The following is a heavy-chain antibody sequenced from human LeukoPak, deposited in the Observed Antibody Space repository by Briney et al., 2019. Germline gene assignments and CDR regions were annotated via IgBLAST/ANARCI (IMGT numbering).Heavy chain of an antibody. J-gene: IGHJ4*02. CDR2: ISGSGGST. D-gene: IGHD3-10*01. CDR3: AKDGSALWFGELSSYFDY. CDR1: GFTFSSYA. V-gene: IGHV3-23*01. Sequence: PWGSLRLSCAASGFTFSSYAMSWVRQAPGKGLEWVSAISGSGGSTYYADSVKGRFTISRDNSKNTLYLQMNSLRAEDTAVYYCAKDGSALWFGELSSYFDYWGQGTLVTVSS.